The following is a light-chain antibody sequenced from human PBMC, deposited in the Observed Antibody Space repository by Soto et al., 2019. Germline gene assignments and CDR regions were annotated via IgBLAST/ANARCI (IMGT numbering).Light chain of an antibody. Sequence: DIQMTQSPSSLSASVGDRVTITCRASQSISSYLNWYQQKPGKAPKLLIYAASSLQSGVPSRFSGSGSGTDFTLTISSLQPEDFATYYCQQSYSTPFGFXQGTRLEIK. V-gene: IGKV1-39*01. J-gene: IGKJ5*01. CDR3: QQSYSTPFG. CDR1: QSISSY. CDR2: AAS.